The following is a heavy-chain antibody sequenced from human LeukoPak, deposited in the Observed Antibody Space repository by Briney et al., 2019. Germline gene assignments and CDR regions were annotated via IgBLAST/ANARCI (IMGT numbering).Heavy chain of an antibody. J-gene: IGHJ3*02. D-gene: IGHD3-3*01. V-gene: IGHV3-9*03. CDR1: GFTFDDYA. CDR2: ISWNSGSI. CDR3: AKGGFGVVIGYAFDI. Sequence: PGRSLRLSCAASGFTFDDYAMHWVRQAPGKGLEWVSGISWNSGSIGYADSVKGRFTISRDNAKNSLYLQMNSLRAEDMALYYCAKGGFGVVIGYAFDIRGQGTMVTVSS.